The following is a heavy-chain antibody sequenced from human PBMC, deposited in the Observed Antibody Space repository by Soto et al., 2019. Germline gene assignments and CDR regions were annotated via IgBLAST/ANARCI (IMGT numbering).Heavy chain of an antibody. Sequence: PGGSLRLSCAASGFTFGTYAISWVRQAPGKGLECVSAISGSGGSTYYADSVKDRFTISRDNSQNTLHLQMNSLRGEDRAVYYCAKEGIAVAGPHNWGQGTLVTVSS. CDR1: GFTFGTYA. CDR3: AKEGIAVAGPHN. D-gene: IGHD6-19*01. V-gene: IGHV3-23*01. CDR2: ISGSGGST. J-gene: IGHJ4*02.